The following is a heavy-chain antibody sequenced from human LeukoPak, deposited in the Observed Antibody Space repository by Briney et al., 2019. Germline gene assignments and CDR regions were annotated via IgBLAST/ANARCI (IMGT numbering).Heavy chain of an antibody. J-gene: IGHJ4*02. V-gene: IGHV1-2*02. CDR1: GYTFTGYY. D-gene: IGHD3-10*01. Sequence: GASVKVSCKASGYTFTGYYMHWVRQAPGQGLEWMGWINPNSGGTNYAQKFQGRVTMTRDTSINTAYMELSRLRSDDTAVYYCARSARFGELRFFDYWGQGTLVTVSS. CDR2: INPNSGGT. CDR3: ARSARFGELRFFDY.